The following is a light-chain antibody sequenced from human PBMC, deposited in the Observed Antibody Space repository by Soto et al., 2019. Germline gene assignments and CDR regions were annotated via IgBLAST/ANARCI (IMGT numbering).Light chain of an antibody. Sequence: QSALTQPASVSGSPGQSITISCTGTSSDVGGYNYVSWYQQHPGKAPKLMIYEVSNRPSGVSNRFSGSKSGNTASLTISGLQADDEADYYCQSFDTSLRLFGGGTKLTVL. CDR2: EVS. CDR1: SSDVGGYNY. V-gene: IGLV2-14*01. CDR3: QSFDTSLRL. J-gene: IGLJ2*01.